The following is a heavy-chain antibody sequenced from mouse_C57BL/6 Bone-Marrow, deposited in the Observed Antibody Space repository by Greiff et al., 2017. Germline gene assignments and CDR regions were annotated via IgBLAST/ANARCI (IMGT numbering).Heavy chain of an antibody. CDR3: ARRDYSKRGNFDY. V-gene: IGHV1-69*01. CDR2: IDPSDSYT. J-gene: IGHJ2*01. Sequence: QVQLQQPGAELVMPGASVKLSCKASGYTFTSYWMHWVKQRPGQGLEWIGEIDPSDSYTNYNQKFKGKSTLTVDKSSSTAYMQLSSLTSADSAVYYCARRDYSKRGNFDYWGQGTTLTVSS. D-gene: IGHD2-5*01. CDR1: GYTFTSYW.